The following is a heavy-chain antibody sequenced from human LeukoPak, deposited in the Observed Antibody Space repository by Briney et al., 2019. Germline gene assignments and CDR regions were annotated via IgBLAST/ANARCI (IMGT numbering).Heavy chain of an antibody. CDR2: ISGSGGST. J-gene: IGHJ4*02. CDR1: GFTFSSDA. V-gene: IGHV3-23*01. CDR3: ARDYGGSSPFDY. Sequence: GGSLRLSCAASGFTFSSDAMSWVRQAPGKGLEWVSAISGSGGSTYYADSVKGRFTISRDNAKNSLYLHMNSLRAEDTAVYYCARDYGGSSPFDYWGQGTLVTVSS. D-gene: IGHD4-23*01.